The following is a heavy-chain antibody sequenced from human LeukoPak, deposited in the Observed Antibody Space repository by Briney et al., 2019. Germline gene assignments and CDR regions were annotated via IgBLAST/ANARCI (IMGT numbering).Heavy chain of an antibody. D-gene: IGHD1-7*01. Sequence: GGSLRLSCAASGFTFSRYAMHWVRQAPGKGLEWVAVISYDGNNKYYADSVKGRFTISRDNSKNTLYLQMNSLRDDDTAVYYCVRGVGVSRFNYLDPWGQGTLVIVSS. CDR1: GFTFSRYA. V-gene: IGHV3-30*03. CDR3: VRGVGVSRFNYLDP. J-gene: IGHJ5*02. CDR2: ISYDGNNK.